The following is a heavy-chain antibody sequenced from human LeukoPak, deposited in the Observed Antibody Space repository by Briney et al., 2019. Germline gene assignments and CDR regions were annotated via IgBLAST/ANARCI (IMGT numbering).Heavy chain of an antibody. CDR1: GFIFSSYG. CDR2: ISYVGSDK. V-gene: IGHV3-30*18. Sequence: PGRSLRLSCAASGFIFSSYGMHWVRQAPGKGLEWVAVISYVGSDKYYTDSVRGRFTISRDNFKTTLYLQMNSLRTEDTAVYYCAKGGEMGTIRGYFDYLGQGTLVTVSS. D-gene: IGHD5-24*01. CDR3: AKGGEMGTIRGYFDY. J-gene: IGHJ4*02.